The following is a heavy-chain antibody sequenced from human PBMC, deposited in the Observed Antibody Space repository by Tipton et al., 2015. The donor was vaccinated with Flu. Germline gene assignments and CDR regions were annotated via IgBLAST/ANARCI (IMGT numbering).Heavy chain of an antibody. J-gene: IGHJ5*02. CDR1: NGPINYFY. CDR3: ARINQNGYYYFLS. CDR2: IYPSGGT. D-gene: IGHD3-22*01. Sequence: TLSLTCSVSNGPINYFYWSWIRQPAGKGLEWIGRIYPSGGTDYNPSLGGRVTMSVDTAKSQVSLKLTSVTAADAAVYYCARINQNGYYYFLSWGQGTKVTVSA. V-gene: IGHV4-4*07.